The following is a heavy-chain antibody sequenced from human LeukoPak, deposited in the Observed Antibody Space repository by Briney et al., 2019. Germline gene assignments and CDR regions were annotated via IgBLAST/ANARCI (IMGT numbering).Heavy chain of an antibody. CDR2: IYYSGST. D-gene: IGHD3-10*01. Sequence: SETLSLTCTVSGGSISSYYWSWIRQPPGKGLEWIGYIYYSGSTNYNPSLKSRVTISVDTSKNQFSLKLSSVTAADTAVYYCARAFRGSGSYMKFDYWGQGTLVTVSS. CDR1: GGSISSYY. V-gene: IGHV4-59*08. CDR3: ARAFRGSGSYMKFDY. J-gene: IGHJ4*02.